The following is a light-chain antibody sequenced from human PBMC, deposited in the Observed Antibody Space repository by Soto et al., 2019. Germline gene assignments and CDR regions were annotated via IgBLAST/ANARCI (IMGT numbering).Light chain of an antibody. CDR1: QSVSSN. CDR2: GAS. V-gene: IGKV3-15*01. J-gene: IGKJ1*01. Sequence: EIVMTQSPATLSVSPGERATLSCRANQSVSSNLAWYQHKPGQAPRLLIYGASTRATGIPARFSDSGSGTEFTLTISSLQSEDFAVYYCQQYNNWPPWTFGQGTKVEIK. CDR3: QQYNNWPPWT.